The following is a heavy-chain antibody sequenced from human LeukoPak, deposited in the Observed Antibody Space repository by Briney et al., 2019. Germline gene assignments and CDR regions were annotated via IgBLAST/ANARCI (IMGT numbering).Heavy chain of an antibody. J-gene: IGHJ4*02. D-gene: IGHD3-22*01. CDR2: ISGSGGST. CDR1: GITLSNYG. V-gene: IGHV3-23*01. CDR3: AKRGVVIRVILVGFHKEAYYFDS. Sequence: GGSLRLSCAVSGITLSNYGMSWVRQAPGEGLEWVAGISGSGGSTNYAGSVKGRFSTSRDNRKNTLYLQMNSLRVEDTAVYFCAKRGVVIRVILVGFHKEAYYFDSWGQGALVTVSS.